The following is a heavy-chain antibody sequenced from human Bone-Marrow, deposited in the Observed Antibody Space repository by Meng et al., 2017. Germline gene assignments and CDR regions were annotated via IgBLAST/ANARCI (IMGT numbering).Heavy chain of an antibody. V-gene: IGHV4-4*02. CDR1: GASVCSSYW. CDR3: AASSGWYRIDS. J-gene: IGHJ4*02. D-gene: IGHD6-19*01. CDR2: FHHSGTT. Sequence: QVELRGAGPGLVRPSGTLSLTCGVSGASVCSSYWGTWVRQPPGKGLEWIGEFHHSGTTNYNPSLRSRVTISVDTSKNQFSLRLTSVTAADTAVYYCAASSGWYRIDSWGQGTLVTVSS.